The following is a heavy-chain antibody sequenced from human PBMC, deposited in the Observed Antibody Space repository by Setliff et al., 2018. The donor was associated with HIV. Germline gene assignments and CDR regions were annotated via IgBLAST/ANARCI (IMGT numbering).Heavy chain of an antibody. CDR2: VSQSGST. CDR3: ARVPVAGANWFDP. J-gene: IGHJ5*02. V-gene: IGHV4-39*01. D-gene: IGHD2-21*01. CDR1: GVSINRTDHY. Sequence: SETLSLTCSVSGVSINRTDHYWGWIRQSPGKSLGWIGSVSQSGSTYYNPSLKSRITISVDRSKNLFSLKLISVTAADQGVYYCARVPVAGANWFDPWGLGTLVTVSS.